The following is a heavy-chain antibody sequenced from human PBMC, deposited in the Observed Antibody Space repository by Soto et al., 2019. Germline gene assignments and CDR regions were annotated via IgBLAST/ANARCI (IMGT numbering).Heavy chain of an antibody. CDR3: ARDHGTYYYDSDGYKY. Sequence: GGSLRLSCAASGFTFSTYSMNWVRQAPGKGLEWISYISSSSGTKYYADSVKGRFTISRDNAKNSLYLQMNSLRDEDTAVYYCARDHGTYYYDSDGYKYWGQGTLVTVSS. CDR2: ISSSSGTK. J-gene: IGHJ4*02. D-gene: IGHD3-22*01. V-gene: IGHV3-48*02. CDR1: GFTFSTYS.